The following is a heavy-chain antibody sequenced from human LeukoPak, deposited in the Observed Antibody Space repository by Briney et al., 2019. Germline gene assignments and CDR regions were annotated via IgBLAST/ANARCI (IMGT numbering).Heavy chain of an antibody. CDR3: ARDRYGSGSYLSPGDY. J-gene: IGHJ4*02. CDR1: GFTFSSYE. CDR2: ISSSGSTI. V-gene: IGHV3-48*03. Sequence: GGSLRLSCAASGFTFSSYEMNWVRQAPGKGLEWVSYISSSGSTIYYADSVKGRFTISRDNAKNSLYLQMNSLRAEDTAVYYCARDRYGSGSYLSPGDYWGQGTLVTV. D-gene: IGHD3-10*01.